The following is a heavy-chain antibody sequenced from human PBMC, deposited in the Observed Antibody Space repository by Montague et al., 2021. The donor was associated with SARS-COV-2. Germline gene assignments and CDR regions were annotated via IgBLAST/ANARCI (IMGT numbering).Heavy chain of an antibody. CDR2: ISSSGGGSTK. CDR1: GFIFSSYE. J-gene: IGHJ6*02. D-gene: IGHD2-21*01. V-gene: IGHV3-48*03. CDR3: ARDRDWDDWCGMDV. Sequence: SLRLSCAASGFIFSSYELNWVRQAPGKGLEWISYISSSGGGSTKDYTDSGKGRFTISRDNAKNSLYLQMNSLRVEDTAIYYCARDRDWDDWCGMDVWGQGTTVTVS.